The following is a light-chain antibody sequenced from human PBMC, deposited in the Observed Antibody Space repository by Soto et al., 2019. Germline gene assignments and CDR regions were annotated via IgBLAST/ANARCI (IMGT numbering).Light chain of an antibody. J-gene: IGKJ2*01. V-gene: IGKV1-5*03. CDR2: QAS. CDR3: QQYKSYST. Sequence: DIQMTQSPSTLSASVGDRVTITCRASQSINTWLAWYQQKPGKAPRFLTYQASSLESGVPSRFSGSGFGTEFTLTISNLQPDDFAAYYCQQYKSYSTFGQGTKLETK. CDR1: QSINTW.